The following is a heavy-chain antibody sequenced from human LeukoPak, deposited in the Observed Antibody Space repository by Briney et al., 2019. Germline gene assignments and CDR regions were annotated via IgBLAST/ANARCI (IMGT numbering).Heavy chain of an antibody. CDR1: GGSFSGYY. CDR2: INHSGST. V-gene: IGHV4-34*01. CDR3: ARSAPSNYFDY. Sequence: SETLSLTCAVYGGSFSGYYWSWIRQPPGKGLEWIGEINHSGSTNYNPSLKSRVTISVDTSKNQFSLKLSPVTAADTAVYYCARSAPSNYFDYWGQGTLVTVSS. J-gene: IGHJ4*02.